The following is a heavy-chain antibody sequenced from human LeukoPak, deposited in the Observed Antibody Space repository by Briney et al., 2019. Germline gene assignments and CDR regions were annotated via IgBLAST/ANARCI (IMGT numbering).Heavy chain of an antibody. CDR3: AKVPIAVAAPDYFDY. J-gene: IGHJ4*02. D-gene: IGHD6-19*01. CDR2: ISYDGSNK. V-gene: IGHV3-30*18. Sequence: GGSLRLSCAASGFTFSSYGMHWVRQAPGKGLEWVAVISYDGSNKYYADSVKGRFTVSRDNSKNTLYLQMNSLRAEDTAVYYCAKVPIAVAAPDYFDYWGQGTLVTVSS. CDR1: GFTFSSYG.